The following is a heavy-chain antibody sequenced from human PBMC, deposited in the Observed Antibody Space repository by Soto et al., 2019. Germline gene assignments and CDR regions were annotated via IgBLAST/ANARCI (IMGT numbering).Heavy chain of an antibody. CDR2: IRGFSPYT. CDR3: ARDRGYDAHDYYYNAMDV. J-gene: IGHJ6*02. D-gene: IGHD2-15*01. Sequence: PVGSLRLSCISSGFTFRTYTMNWVRQAPGKGLEWVSGIRGFSPYTFYAESVKGRFTISRDNAKNSLYLQMNSLRAEDTAAYYCARDRGYDAHDYYYNAMDVWGQGTTVTVSS. V-gene: IGHV3-21*01. CDR1: GFTFRTYT.